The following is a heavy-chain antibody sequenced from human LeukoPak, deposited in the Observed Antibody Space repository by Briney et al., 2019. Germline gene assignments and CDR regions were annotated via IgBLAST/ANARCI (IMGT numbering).Heavy chain of an antibody. V-gene: IGHV3-23*01. Sequence: QPGGSLRLSCGASGFTLRSYAMSWVRQARGKGLEGVSVISGGGRDTFYADSVKGRFTISRDNSKNTLYLQMNSLRAEDTAVYYCAKDGRATITFAYWGQGTLVTVSS. CDR1: GFTLRSYA. CDR2: ISGGGRDT. J-gene: IGHJ4*02. CDR3: AKDGRATITFAY. D-gene: IGHD5-24*01.